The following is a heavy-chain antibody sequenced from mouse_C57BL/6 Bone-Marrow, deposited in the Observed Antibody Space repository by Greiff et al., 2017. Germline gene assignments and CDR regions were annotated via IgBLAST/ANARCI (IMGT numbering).Heavy chain of an antibody. Sequence: QVQLQQPGAELVRPGSSVKLSCKASGYNFNSYWMDWVKQRHGQGLEWIGNIYPSDSETHYNQKFKDKATLTVDKSSSTAYMQLSSLTSEDSAVYYCARGNDGYYGNFSYWGQGTTLTVSS. D-gene: IGHD2-3*01. CDR2: IYPSDSET. V-gene: IGHV1-61*01. J-gene: IGHJ2*01. CDR1: GYNFNSYW. CDR3: ARGNDGYYGNFSY.